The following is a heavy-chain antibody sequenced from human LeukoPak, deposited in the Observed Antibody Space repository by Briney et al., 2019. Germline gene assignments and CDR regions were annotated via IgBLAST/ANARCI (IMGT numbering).Heavy chain of an antibody. Sequence: SETLSLTCTVSGGSISSYYWSWIRQPPGKGLEWIGYIYYSGSTNYNPSLKSRVTISVDTSKNQFSLKLSSVTAADTAVYYCARPRGLYMASDAFEIWGRGTMVTVSS. CDR3: ARPRGLYMASDAFEI. CDR1: GGSISSYY. D-gene: IGHD3/OR15-3a*01. CDR2: IYYSGST. J-gene: IGHJ3*02. V-gene: IGHV4-59*01.